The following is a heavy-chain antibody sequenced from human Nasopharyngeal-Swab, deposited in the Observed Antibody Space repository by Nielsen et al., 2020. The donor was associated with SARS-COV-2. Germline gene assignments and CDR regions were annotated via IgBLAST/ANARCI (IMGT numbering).Heavy chain of an antibody. D-gene: IGHD3-10*01. V-gene: IGHV3-21*01. J-gene: IGHJ4*02. CDR3: ARDRSLWFGELGTFDY. Sequence: GESLKISCAASGFTFSSYSMNWVRQAPGKGLEWVSSISSSSSYIYYADSVKGRFTISRDNAKNSLYLQMNSLRAEDTAVYYCARDRSLWFGELGTFDYWGQGTLVTVSS. CDR2: ISSSSSYI. CDR1: GFTFSSYS.